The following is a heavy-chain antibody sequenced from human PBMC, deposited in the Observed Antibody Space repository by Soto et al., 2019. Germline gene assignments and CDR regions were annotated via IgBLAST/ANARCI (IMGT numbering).Heavy chain of an antibody. D-gene: IGHD2-2*01. CDR2: IWYDGSNK. V-gene: IGHV3-33*01. CDR3: ARNIVLVPAAMWAYYYYGLDV. Sequence: GGSLRLSCAASGFTFSSYGMHWVRQAPGKGLEWVAVIWYDGSNKYYADSVKGRFTISRDNSKNTLYLQMNSLRAEDTAVYYCARNIVLVPAAMWAYYYYGLDVWGQGTTVIVSS. J-gene: IGHJ6*02. CDR1: GFTFSSYG.